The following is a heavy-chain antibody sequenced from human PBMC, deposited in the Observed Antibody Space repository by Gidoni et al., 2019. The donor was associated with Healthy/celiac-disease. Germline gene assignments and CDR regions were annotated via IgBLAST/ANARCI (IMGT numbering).Heavy chain of an antibody. D-gene: IGHD1-26*01. CDR2: ISYDGSNK. V-gene: IGHV3-30*01. Sequence: QVQLVESGGGVVQPGRSLRLSCAASGFTFSSYALHWVRQAPGKGLEWVAVISYDGSNKYYADSVKGRFTISRDNSKNTLYLQMNSLRAEDTAVYYCATYSGSYGAHPVGWVYYFDYWGQGTLVTVSS. J-gene: IGHJ4*02. CDR1: GFTFSSYA. CDR3: ATYSGSYGAHPVGWVYYFDY.